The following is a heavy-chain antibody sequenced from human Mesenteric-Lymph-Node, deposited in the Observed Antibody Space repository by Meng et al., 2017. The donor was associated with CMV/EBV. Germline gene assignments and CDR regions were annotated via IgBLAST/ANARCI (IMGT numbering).Heavy chain of an antibody. J-gene: IGHJ4*02. CDR2: IIPIFGTA. CDR1: GGTFSSYA. V-gene: IGHV1-69*05. D-gene: IGHD5-18*01. Sequence: KASGGTFSSYAISWVRQAHGQGLEWMGGIIPIFGTANYAQKFQGRVTITTDESTSTAYMELSSLRSEDTAVYYCARDKGGGYSYEFDYWGQGTLVTVSS. CDR3: ARDKGGGYSYEFDY.